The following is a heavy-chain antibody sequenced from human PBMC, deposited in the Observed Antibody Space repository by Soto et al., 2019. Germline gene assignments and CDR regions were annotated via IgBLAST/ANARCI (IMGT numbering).Heavy chain of an antibody. CDR1: GGSVTTGSYY. D-gene: IGHD3-10*01. CDR3: AGAYYFGSGRGRSMDV. CDR2: MSYSGSA. Sequence: QVQLQESGPGLVKVSETLSLTCTVSGGSVTTGSYYWTWIRQPPGKGLEWVGYMSYSGSANYNPSLKSRVTISVDTSKTQFSLKLSSVIAADTAVYYCAGAYYFGSGRGRSMDVWGQGITVTVSS. V-gene: IGHV4-61*01. J-gene: IGHJ6*02.